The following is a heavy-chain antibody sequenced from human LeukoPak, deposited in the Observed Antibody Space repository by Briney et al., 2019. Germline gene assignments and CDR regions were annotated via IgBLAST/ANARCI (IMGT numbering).Heavy chain of an antibody. V-gene: IGHV4-34*01. D-gene: IGHD3-22*01. CDR1: GGSFSGYY. J-gene: IGHJ4*02. CDR2: INHSGST. Sequence: SETLSHTCAVYGGSFSGYYWSWIRQPPGKGLEWIGEINHSGSTNYNPSLKSRVTISVDTSKNQFSLKLSSVTAADTAVYYCAKFAGIYDSSGFDYWGQGTLVTVSS. CDR3: AKFAGIYDSSGFDY.